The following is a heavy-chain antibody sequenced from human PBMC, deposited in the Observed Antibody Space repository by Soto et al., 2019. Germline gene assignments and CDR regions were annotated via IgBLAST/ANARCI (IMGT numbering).Heavy chain of an antibody. CDR2: ISGSDGST. Sequence: SVRLSCAASEFTFPTYAMTWVRHAPGQAREWVSAISGSDGSTSYADSVKGRSTTPRHNSQPTLYLQMNSLTVEDTAVYYCAKDLYYYASTEPPADAFDTWGQGTMATVSS. CDR1: EFTFPTYA. D-gene: IGHD3-22*01. CDR3: AKDLYYYASTEPPADAFDT. J-gene: IGHJ3*02. V-gene: IGHV3-23*01.